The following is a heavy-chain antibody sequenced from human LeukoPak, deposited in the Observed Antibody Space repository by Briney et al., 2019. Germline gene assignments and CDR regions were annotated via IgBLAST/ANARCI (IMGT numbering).Heavy chain of an antibody. J-gene: IGHJ4*02. D-gene: IGHD6-19*01. CDR2: IKQDGSQK. CDR3: ARDWAGSAWLTRALEY. V-gene: IGHV3-7*01. Sequence: GGSLRLSCAASGFTFSSYCMSWVRQAPGKGLEWVANIKQDGSQKYYVDSVKGRFTIPRDNAKSLLYLQMNSLRPEDTAVYYCARDWAGSAWLTRALEYWGQGILVTVSS. CDR1: GFTFSSYC.